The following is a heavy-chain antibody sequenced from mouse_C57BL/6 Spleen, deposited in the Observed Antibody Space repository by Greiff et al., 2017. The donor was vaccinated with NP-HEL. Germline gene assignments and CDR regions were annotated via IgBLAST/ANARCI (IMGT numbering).Heavy chain of an antibody. J-gene: IGHJ1*03. V-gene: IGHV1-39*01. CDR3: AREGYYSNYVGYFDV. CDR2: INPNYGTT. Sequence: VQLKESGPELVKPGASVKISCKASGYSFTDYNMNWVKQSNGKSLEWIGVINPNYGTTSYNQKFKGKATLTVDQSSSTAYMQLNSLTSEDSAVYYCAREGYYSNYVGYFDVWGTGTTVTVSS. D-gene: IGHD2-5*01. CDR1: GYSFTDYN.